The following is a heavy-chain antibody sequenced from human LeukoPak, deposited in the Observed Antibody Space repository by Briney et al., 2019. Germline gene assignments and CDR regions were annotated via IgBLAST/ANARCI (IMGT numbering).Heavy chain of an antibody. CDR3: ARDYDAPGYSSSWYVD. V-gene: IGHV1-2*02. CDR1: GYTFTGYH. J-gene: IGHJ4*02. CDR2: INPNSGGT. D-gene: IGHD6-13*01. Sequence: ASVKVSCKASGYTFTGYHMHWVRQAPGQGLEWMGWINPNSGGTNYAQKFQGRVTMTRDTSISTAYMELSRLRSDDTAVYYCARDYDAPGYSSSWYVDWGQGTLVTVSS.